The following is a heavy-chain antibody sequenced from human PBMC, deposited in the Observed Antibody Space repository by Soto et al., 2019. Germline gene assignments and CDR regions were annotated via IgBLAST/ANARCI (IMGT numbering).Heavy chain of an antibody. Sequence: PSETLSLTCTVSGGSVSSGIYYWIWIRQPPGKGLEWIGYIYYSGSTNYNPSLKSRVTISVDTSKNQFSLKLSSVTAADTAVYYCASGTLSGYYFDYWGQGTLVTVSS. CDR1: GGSVSSGIYY. CDR2: IYYSGST. J-gene: IGHJ4*02. D-gene: IGHD1-7*01. V-gene: IGHV4-61*01. CDR3: ASGTLSGYYFDY.